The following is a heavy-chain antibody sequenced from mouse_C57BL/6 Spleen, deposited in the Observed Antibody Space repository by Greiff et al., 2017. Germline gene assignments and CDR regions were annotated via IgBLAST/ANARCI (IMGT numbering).Heavy chain of an antibody. CDR1: GFTFSDYG. Sequence: EVQLVESGGGLVKPGGSLKLSCAASGFTFSDYGMHWVRQAPEKGLEWVAYISSGSSTIYYAATVKGRFTISRDNAKNTLFLQMTSLRSEDTAMYYCAKSFITTVVAHFDYWGQGTTLTVSS. J-gene: IGHJ2*01. D-gene: IGHD1-1*01. CDR3: AKSFITTVVAHFDY. V-gene: IGHV5-17*01. CDR2: ISSGSSTI.